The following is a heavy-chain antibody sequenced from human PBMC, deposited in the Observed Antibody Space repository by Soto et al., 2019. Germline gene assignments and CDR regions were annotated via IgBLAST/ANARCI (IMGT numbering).Heavy chain of an antibody. D-gene: IGHD3-10*01. V-gene: IGHV6-1*01. CDR1: GHSVSTNSAA. CDR3: ARIMVRGGGDYFDY. Sequence: SQTRSLTCPISGHSVSTNSAACNWIRQSPSRGLEWLGRTYYRSKWYNDYAVSVKSRIPINPDTSKNQFSLQLNSVTPEDTAVYYCARIMVRGGGDYFDYWGQGTLVTVSS. CDR2: TYYRSKWYN. J-gene: IGHJ4*02.